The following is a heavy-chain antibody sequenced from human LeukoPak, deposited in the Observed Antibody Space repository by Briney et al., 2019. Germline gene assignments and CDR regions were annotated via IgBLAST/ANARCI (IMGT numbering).Heavy chain of an antibody. Sequence: PSETLSLTCTVSGGSISSSSYYWGWIRQPPGKGLEWIGSIYYSGSTYYNPSLKSRVTISVDTSKSQFSLKLSSVTAADTAVYYCARDTIAAAGRVDYWGQGTLVTVSS. V-gene: IGHV4-39*01. CDR3: ARDTIAAAGRVDY. D-gene: IGHD6-13*01. J-gene: IGHJ4*02. CDR2: IYYSGST. CDR1: GGSISSSSYY.